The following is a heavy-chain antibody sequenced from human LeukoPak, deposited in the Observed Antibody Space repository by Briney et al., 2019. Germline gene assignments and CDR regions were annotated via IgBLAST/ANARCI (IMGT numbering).Heavy chain of an antibody. D-gene: IGHD5-24*01. Sequence: GGSLRLSCAASGFTFSSYEMNWVRQAPGKGLEWVSYISSSGSTIYYADSVKGRFTISRDNAKNSLYLQMNSLRAEDTAVYYCARERVATIMGFDYWGQGTLVTVSS. V-gene: IGHV3-48*03. CDR2: ISSSGSTI. CDR3: ARERVATIMGFDY. CDR1: GFTFSSYE. J-gene: IGHJ4*02.